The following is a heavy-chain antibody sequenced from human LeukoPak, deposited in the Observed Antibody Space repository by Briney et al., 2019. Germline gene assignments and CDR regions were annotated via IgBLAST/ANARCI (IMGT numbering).Heavy chain of an antibody. Sequence: GASVKVSCKASGGTFSSYAISWVRQAPGQGLEWMGGIIPIFGTANYVQKFQGRVTITTDESTSTAYMELSSLRSEDTAVYYCARNEGYCSSTSCSSFDYWGQGTLVTVSS. V-gene: IGHV1-69*05. D-gene: IGHD2-2*01. CDR3: ARNEGYCSSTSCSSFDY. J-gene: IGHJ4*02. CDR2: IIPIFGTA. CDR1: GGTFSSYA.